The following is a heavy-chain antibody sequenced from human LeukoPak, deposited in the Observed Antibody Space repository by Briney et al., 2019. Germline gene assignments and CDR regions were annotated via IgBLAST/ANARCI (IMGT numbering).Heavy chain of an antibody. CDR3: AKEVRPNDY. J-gene: IGHJ4*02. V-gene: IGHV3-23*01. CDR2: ISRGGGST. Sequence: GGSLRLSCAASGFTFSNSAMCWVRQAPGKGLEWVSGISRGGGSTYYADSVKGRFPISRDTSIDTLYLQMNSLRAEDTAVYYCAKEVRPNDYWGQGTLVTVSS. CDR1: GFTFSNSA. D-gene: IGHD1-1*01.